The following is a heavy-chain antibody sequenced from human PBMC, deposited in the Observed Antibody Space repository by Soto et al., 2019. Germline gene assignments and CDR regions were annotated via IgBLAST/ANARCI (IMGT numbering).Heavy chain of an antibody. Sequence: GVLRLSCAASGFTCSSYSMNWVRQAPGKGLEWVSYISSSSSTIYYADSVKGRFTISRDNAKNSLYLQMNSLRDEDTAVYYCARESRFLEWLSLNWFDPWGQGTLVTVSS. D-gene: IGHD3-3*01. V-gene: IGHV3-48*02. CDR1: GFTCSSYS. CDR2: ISSSSSTI. CDR3: ARESRFLEWLSLNWFDP. J-gene: IGHJ5*02.